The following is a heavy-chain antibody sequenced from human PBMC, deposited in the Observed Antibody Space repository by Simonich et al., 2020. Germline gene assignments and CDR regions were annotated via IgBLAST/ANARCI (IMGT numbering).Heavy chain of an antibody. CDR2: IMCVGGST. Sequence: EVQLLESGGGLVQPGGSLRLSCAASGFTFSSYAMSWVRQAPGKGLGWVLAIMCVGGSTYYADYVKGRFTISRDNSKNTLYLQMNSLRAEDTAVYYCAKRSGVSITGTFDYWGQGTLVTVSS. D-gene: IGHD1-7*01. CDR1: GFTFSSYA. CDR3: AKRSGVSITGTFDY. V-gene: IGHV3-23*01. J-gene: IGHJ4*02.